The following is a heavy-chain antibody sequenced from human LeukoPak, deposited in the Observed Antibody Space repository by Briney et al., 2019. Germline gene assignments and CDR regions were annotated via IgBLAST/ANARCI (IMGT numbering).Heavy chain of an antibody. J-gene: IGHJ3*02. V-gene: IGHV4-59*01. CDR1: GGSISSYY. CDR3: AACLGPDDAFDI. CDR2: IYYSGST. D-gene: IGHD7-27*01. Sequence: PSETLSLTCTVSGGSISSYYWSWLRQPPGKGLEWIGYIYYSGSTNYNPYLKSRVTISVDTSKNQFSLKLSSVTAADTAVYYCAACLGPDDAFDIWGQGTMVTVSS.